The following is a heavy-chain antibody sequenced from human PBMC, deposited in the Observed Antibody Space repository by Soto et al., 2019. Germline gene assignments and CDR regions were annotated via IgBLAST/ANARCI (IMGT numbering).Heavy chain of an antibody. CDR2: IWYDGSNK. D-gene: IGHD6-13*01. V-gene: IGHV3-33*01. Sequence: QVPLVESGGGVVQPGRSLRLSCAASGLTFSSYGMHWVRQAPGKGLEWVAVIWYDGSNKYYADSVKGRFTISRDNSKNTLYLQMNSLRAEDTAVYYCARDGSSNHYYYYGMDVWGQGTTVTVSS. CDR1: GLTFSSYG. J-gene: IGHJ6*02. CDR3: ARDGSSNHYYYYGMDV.